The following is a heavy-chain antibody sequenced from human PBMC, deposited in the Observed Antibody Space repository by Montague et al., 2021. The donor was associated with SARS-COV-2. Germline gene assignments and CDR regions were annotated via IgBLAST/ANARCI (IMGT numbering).Heavy chain of an antibody. CDR2: ISGFGGGT. J-gene: IGHJ5*02. V-gene: IGHV3-23*01. CDR1: GFIFTNYG. CDR3: AKSFSGTRNWFDI. Sequence: LSLAASGFIFTNYGMNWVRRAPGKGLESVAGISGFGGGTYYSDSVKGRFTISRATSNSTLFLQMDGLRAEDTAIYYCAKSFSGTRNWFDIWGQGTLVTVSS. D-gene: IGHD1-14*01.